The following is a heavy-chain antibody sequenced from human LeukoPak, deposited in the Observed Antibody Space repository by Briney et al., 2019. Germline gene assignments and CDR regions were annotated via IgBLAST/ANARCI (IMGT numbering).Heavy chain of an antibody. CDR3: ARVGIAAAGTPCDY. CDR2: ISAYNGNT. Sequence: ASVKVSCKASGYTFTGYYMHWVRQAPGQGLEWMGWISAYNGNTNYAQKLQGRVTMTTDTSPSTAYMELRSLRSDDTAVYYCARVGIAAAGTPCDYWGQGTLVTVSS. J-gene: IGHJ4*02. D-gene: IGHD6-13*01. V-gene: IGHV1-18*04. CDR1: GYTFTGYY.